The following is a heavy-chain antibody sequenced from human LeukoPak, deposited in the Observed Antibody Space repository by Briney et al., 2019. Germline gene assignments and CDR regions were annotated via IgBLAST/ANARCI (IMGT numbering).Heavy chain of an antibody. Sequence: GGSLRLSCEASGFTLSRHWMHWVRQGPGKGLVWVARINGDGTTTGYADSVKGRFTIARDNAKNTLDLQMNSLGAEDTATYYCAREWYEYGGDSGGYWGQGTLVTVSS. D-gene: IGHD2-21*02. J-gene: IGHJ4*02. CDR2: INGDGTTT. CDR3: AREWYEYGGDSGGY. V-gene: IGHV3-74*01. CDR1: GFTLSRHW.